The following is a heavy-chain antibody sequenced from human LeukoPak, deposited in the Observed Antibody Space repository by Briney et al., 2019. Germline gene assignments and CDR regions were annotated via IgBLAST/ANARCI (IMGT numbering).Heavy chain of an antibody. CDR2: IIPIFGIA. D-gene: IGHD2-15*01. V-gene: IGHV1-69*04. CDR3: ARGGGYCSGGSCYSRLVY. CDR1: GGTFSSYA. J-gene: IGHJ4*02. Sequence: SVKVSCKASGGTFSSYAISWVRQAPGQGVEWMGRIIPIFGIANYAQKFQGRVTITADKSTSTAYMELSSLRSEDTAVYYCARGGGYCSGGSCYSRLVYWGQGTLDTVSS.